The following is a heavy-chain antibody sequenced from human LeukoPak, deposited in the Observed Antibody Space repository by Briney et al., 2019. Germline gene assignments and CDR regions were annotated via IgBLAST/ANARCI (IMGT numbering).Heavy chain of an antibody. CDR1: AYTFTDYY. D-gene: IGHD6-19*01. J-gene: IGHJ4*02. CDR2: INPNSGGT. CDR3: ARGFSSGWYYY. V-gene: IGHV1-2*02. Sequence: ASVKVSCKASAYTFTDYYMHWVRQAPGQGLEWMGWINPNSGGTNYAQKFQGRVTMTRDTSIGTAYMELSSLRSDDTAVYYCARGFSSGWYYYWGQGTLVTASS.